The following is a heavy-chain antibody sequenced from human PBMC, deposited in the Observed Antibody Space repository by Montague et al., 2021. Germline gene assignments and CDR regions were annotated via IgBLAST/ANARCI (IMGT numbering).Heavy chain of an antibody. CDR1: GFTFDSYD. Sequence: SLRLSCAGSGFTFDSYDMNWVRQAPGKGLEWVSSTSGRSTYIYYGDSMKGRVIISRDNAKNSLYLQMNSLRVEDTAIYYCARQEYGLDVRGQGTTVTVSS. CDR3: ARQEYGLDV. V-gene: IGHV3-21*01. J-gene: IGHJ6*02. CDR2: TSGRSTYI.